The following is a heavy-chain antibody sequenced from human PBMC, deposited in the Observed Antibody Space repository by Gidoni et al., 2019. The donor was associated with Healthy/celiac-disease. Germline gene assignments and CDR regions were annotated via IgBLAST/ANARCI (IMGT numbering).Heavy chain of an antibody. CDR3: ARARYYYYGIDV. V-gene: IGHV4-59*08. Sequence: QVQLQESGPGLVKPSETLSLTCPVSGGSISSYYWSWLRQPPGQGLEWIGYIYYSGSTHYNPSLKSRVPISVDTSKNQFSLKLSSVTAADTAVYYCARARYYYYGIDVWGQGTTVTVSS. CDR2: IYYSGST. J-gene: IGHJ6*02. CDR1: GGSISSYY.